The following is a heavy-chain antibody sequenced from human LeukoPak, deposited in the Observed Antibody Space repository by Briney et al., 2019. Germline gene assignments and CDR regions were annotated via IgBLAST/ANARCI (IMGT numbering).Heavy chain of an antibody. J-gene: IGHJ6*03. Sequence: GPSVKVSCKASGGTFSRYAISWVRQAPGQGLEWMRGIIPIFGTANYAQKFQGRVTVTTDESTSTAYMELSSLRSEDTAVYYCARDLRGYSYGYDYYYYMDVWGKGTTVTVSS. CDR1: GGTFSRYA. V-gene: IGHV1-69*05. D-gene: IGHD5-18*01. CDR3: ARDLRGYSYGYDYYYYMDV. CDR2: IIPIFGTA.